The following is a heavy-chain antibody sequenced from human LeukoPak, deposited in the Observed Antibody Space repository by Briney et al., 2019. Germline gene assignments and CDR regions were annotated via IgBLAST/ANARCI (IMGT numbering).Heavy chain of an antibody. CDR3: ARVPTPAMVDY. Sequence: GASVKVSCKASGCTFTSYYMHWVRQAPGQGLEGRGGINPNSGGTNYAQKFQGRVTMTRDTSISTAYMELSRLRSDDTAVYYCARVPTPAMVDYWGQGTLGTVSS. CDR2: INPNSGGT. J-gene: IGHJ4*02. D-gene: IGHD4/OR15-4a*01. CDR1: GCTFTSYY. V-gene: IGHV1-2*02.